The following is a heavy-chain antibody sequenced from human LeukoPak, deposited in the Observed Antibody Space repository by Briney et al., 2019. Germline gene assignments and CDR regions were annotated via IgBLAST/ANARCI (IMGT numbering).Heavy chain of an antibody. Sequence: SETLSLTCAVYGGSFSGYYWSWIRQPPGKGLEWIGEINHSGSTNYNPSLKSRVTISVDTSENQFSLKLSSVTAADTAVYYCARVGSNITMIVSLYYFDYWGQGTLVTVSS. J-gene: IGHJ4*02. CDR2: INHSGST. CDR1: GGSFSGYY. D-gene: IGHD3-22*01. V-gene: IGHV4-34*01. CDR3: ARVGSNITMIVSLYYFDY.